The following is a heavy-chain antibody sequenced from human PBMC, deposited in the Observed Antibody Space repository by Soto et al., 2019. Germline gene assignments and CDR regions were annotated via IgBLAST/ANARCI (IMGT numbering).Heavy chain of an antibody. J-gene: IGHJ5*02. V-gene: IGHV3-23*01. D-gene: IGHD5-18*01. CDR3: AKEGDTAMVPNNWFDP. Sequence: EVQLLESGGGLVQPGGSLRLSCAASGFTFSSYAMSWVRQAPGKGLEWVSAISGSGGSTYYADSVKGRFTISRDNSKNTRYLQMNSLRAEDTAVYYCAKEGDTAMVPNNWFDPWGQGTLVTVSS. CDR1: GFTFSSYA. CDR2: ISGSGGST.